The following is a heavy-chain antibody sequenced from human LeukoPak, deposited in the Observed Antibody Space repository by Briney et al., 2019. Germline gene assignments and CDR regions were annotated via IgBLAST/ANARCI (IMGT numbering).Heavy chain of an antibody. CDR3: ARGFVSGCFDY. D-gene: IGHD5-12*01. CDR2: INHSGST. Sequence: SETLSLTCAVYGGSFSGYYWSWIGQPPGKGLEWIGEINHSGSTNYNPSLKSRVTISVDTSKNQFSLKLTSVTAADTAVYYCARGFVSGCFDYWDQGSLVTVSS. J-gene: IGHJ4*02. CDR1: GGSFSGYY. V-gene: IGHV4-34*01.